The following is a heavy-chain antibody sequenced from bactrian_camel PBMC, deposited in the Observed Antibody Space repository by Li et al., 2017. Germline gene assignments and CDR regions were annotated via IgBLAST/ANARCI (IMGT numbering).Heavy chain of an antibody. D-gene: IGHD7*01. CDR1: AFSIGTYC. CDR2: IYTGGVNT. V-gene: IGHV3S1*01. CDR3: AAGYHGGQCLSPPAFAN. Sequence: HVQLVESGGGSVQSGGSLRLSCVASAFSIGTYCMGWFRQAPGKEREGVAVIYTGGVNTYYSDSVKDRFTISRDNAKNTVSLQIDSLKPEDTGMYYCAAGYHGGQCLSPPAFANWGQGTQVTVS. J-gene: IGHJ4*01.